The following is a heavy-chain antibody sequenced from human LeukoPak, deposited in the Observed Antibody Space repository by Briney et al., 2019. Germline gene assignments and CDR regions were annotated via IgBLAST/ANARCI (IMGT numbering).Heavy chain of an antibody. D-gene: IGHD3-22*01. CDR1: GLTFSSYW. Sequence: GGSLRLSCAASGLTFSSYWMNWARQAPGKGLEWVASINHNGNVNYYVDSVKGRFTISRDNAKNSLYLQMNSLRAEDTAVYYCARDYGSDSSGYPVDYWGQGTLVTVSS. V-gene: IGHV3-7*01. J-gene: IGHJ4*02. CDR2: INHNGNVN. CDR3: ARDYGSDSSGYPVDY.